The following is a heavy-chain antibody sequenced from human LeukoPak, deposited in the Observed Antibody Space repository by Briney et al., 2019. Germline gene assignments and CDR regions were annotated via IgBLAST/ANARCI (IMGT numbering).Heavy chain of an antibody. CDR3: ARMSPHAGHPGGSFDY. J-gene: IGHJ4*02. D-gene: IGHD2-15*01. Sequence: PGGSLRLSCAASGFTFSSYAIHWVRQAPGKGLEWVAVIWYDGSNKYYADSVKGRFTISRDNSKNTLYLQMNSLRAEDTAVYYCARMSPHAGHPGGSFDYWGQGTLVTVSS. V-gene: IGHV3-33*08. CDR1: GFTFSSYA. CDR2: IWYDGSNK.